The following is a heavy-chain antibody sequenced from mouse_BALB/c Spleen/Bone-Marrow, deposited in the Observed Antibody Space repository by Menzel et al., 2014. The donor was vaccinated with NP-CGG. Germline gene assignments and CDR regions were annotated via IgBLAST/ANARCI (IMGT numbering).Heavy chain of an antibody. CDR1: GFNIKDTY. CDR3: ALYYDYDVGY. V-gene: IGHV14-3*02. CDR2: IDPANGNT. D-gene: IGHD2-4*01. J-gene: IGHJ2*01. Sequence: VTLKESGAELVKPGASVKLSCTASGFNIKDTYMHWVKQRPEQGLEWIGRIDPANGNTKYDPKFQGKATITADTSSNTAYLQLSSLTSEDTAVYYCALYYDYDVGYRGQGTTLTVSS.